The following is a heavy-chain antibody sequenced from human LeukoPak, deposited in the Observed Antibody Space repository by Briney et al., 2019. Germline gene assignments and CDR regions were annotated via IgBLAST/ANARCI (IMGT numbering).Heavy chain of an antibody. Sequence: SETLSLTCAVYGGAFSGYYWSWIRQPPGKGLEWVGEIKHSGSTNYNPSLKSRVTISVDTSKNQFSLKLSSVTAADMAVYYCARAGFITMARGEKELIDYWGQGTLVTVSS. CDR1: GGAFSGYY. CDR3: ARAGFITMARGEKELIDY. J-gene: IGHJ4*02. V-gene: IGHV4-34*01. CDR2: IKHSGST. D-gene: IGHD3-10*01.